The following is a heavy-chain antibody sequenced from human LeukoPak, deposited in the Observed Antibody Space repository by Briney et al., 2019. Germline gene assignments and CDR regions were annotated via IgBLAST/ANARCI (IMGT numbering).Heavy chain of an antibody. D-gene: IGHD3-10*01. V-gene: IGHV3-74*01. CDR1: GFTFSSYW. Sequence: GGSLRLSCAASGFTFSSYWMHWVRQAPGKGLVWVSRINSDGSSTSYADSVKGRFTISRDNAKNTLYLQMNSPRAEDTAVYYCARGPVGSGSYFQLSYYYYMDVWGKGTTVTISS. CDR3: ARGPVGSGSYFQLSYYYYMDV. CDR2: INSDGSST. J-gene: IGHJ6*03.